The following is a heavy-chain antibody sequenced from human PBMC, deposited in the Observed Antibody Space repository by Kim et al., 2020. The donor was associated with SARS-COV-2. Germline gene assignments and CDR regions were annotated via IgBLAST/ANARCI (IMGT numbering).Heavy chain of an antibody. V-gene: IGHV3-23*01. CDR1: GLIFSRYA. CDR3: ARDPNGDYMGTFDI. J-gene: IGHJ3*02. D-gene: IGHD4-17*01. Sequence: GGSLRLSCAASGLIFSRYAMGWLRQAPGKGLEWASSIRASGGGTQYADSVKGRFTISRDNSKNTLYLEMNNLGADDTALYFCARDPNGDYMGTFDIWGRGTMVTVSS. CDR2: IRASGGGT.